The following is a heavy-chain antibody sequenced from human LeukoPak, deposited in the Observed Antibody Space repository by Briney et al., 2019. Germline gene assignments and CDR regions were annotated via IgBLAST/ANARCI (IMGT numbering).Heavy chain of an antibody. J-gene: IGHJ4*02. V-gene: IGHV3-30*02. CDR3: AKERPSPFDS. CDR1: GFTFSGSG. D-gene: IGHD6-6*01. Sequence: GGSLRLSCAASGFTFSGSGMHWVRQAPGKGLEWVAFIRYHGSDKYYADSVKGRFTISRDNSKSTLYLQMSSLRAEDTAVYYCAKERPSPFDSWGQGTLVTVSS. CDR2: IRYHGSDK.